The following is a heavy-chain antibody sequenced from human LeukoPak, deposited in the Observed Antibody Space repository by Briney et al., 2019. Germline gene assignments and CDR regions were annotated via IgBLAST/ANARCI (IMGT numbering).Heavy chain of an antibody. Sequence: PSETLSLTCAVYGGSFSGYYWSWIRQPPGKGLEWIGEINHSGSTNYNPSLKSRVTISVDTSRNQFSPKLSSVTAADTAVYYCARGRGDYIWGSYRYYVSYYFDYWGQGTLVTVSS. J-gene: IGHJ4*02. V-gene: IGHV4-34*01. CDR1: GGSFSGYY. D-gene: IGHD3-16*02. CDR2: INHSGST. CDR3: ARGRGDYIWGSYRYYVSYYFDY.